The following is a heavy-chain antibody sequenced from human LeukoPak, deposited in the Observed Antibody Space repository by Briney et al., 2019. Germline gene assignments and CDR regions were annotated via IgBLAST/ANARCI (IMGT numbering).Heavy chain of an antibody. CDR1: GFAFSTYW. V-gene: IGHV3-7*04. CDR3: ARRFGSGTYYQFDL. D-gene: IGHD3-10*01. Sequence: PGGSLRLSCAASGFAFSTYWMSWVRQAPGKGLEWVANIKGDGSDKYYLDSLKGRFTVSRDNAKNSLYLQLNSLRADDTAVYYCARRFGSGTYYQFDLWGQGTLVTVSS. CDR2: IKGDGSDK. J-gene: IGHJ4*02.